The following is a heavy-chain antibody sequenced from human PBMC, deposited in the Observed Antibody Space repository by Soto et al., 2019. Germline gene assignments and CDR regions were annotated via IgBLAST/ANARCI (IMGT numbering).Heavy chain of an antibody. CDR2: ISGSGGST. CDR1: GFTFSSYA. J-gene: IGHJ4*02. CDR3: AKVLSVRGVILGPFDY. V-gene: IGHV3-23*01. D-gene: IGHD3-10*01. Sequence: PGGSLRLSCAASGFTFSSYAMSWVRQAPGKGLEWVSAISGSGGSTYYADSVKGRFTISRDNSKNTLYLQMNSLRAEDTAVYYCAKVLSVRGVILGPFDYWGQGTLVTVSS.